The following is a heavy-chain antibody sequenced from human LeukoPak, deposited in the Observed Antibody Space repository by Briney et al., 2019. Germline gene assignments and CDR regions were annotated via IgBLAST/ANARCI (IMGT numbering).Heavy chain of an antibody. Sequence: GGSLRLSCAASGFTFSSYSMNWVRQAPGKGLEWVSAISGSGGSTYYADSVKGRFTISRDNSKNTLYLQMNSLRAEDTAVYYCAKDLYYDSSGSMGYWGQGTLVTVSS. V-gene: IGHV3-23*01. J-gene: IGHJ4*02. CDR3: AKDLYYDSSGSMGY. D-gene: IGHD3-22*01. CDR1: GFTFSSYS. CDR2: ISGSGGST.